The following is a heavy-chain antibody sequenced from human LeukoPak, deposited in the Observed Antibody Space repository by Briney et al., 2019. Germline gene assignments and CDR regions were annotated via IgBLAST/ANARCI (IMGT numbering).Heavy chain of an antibody. J-gene: IGHJ5*02. CDR2: INPSDGST. CDR3: ACNAAGYAATKHNWFDP. CDR1: GYTFTSYG. V-gene: IGHV1-46*01. D-gene: IGHD5-24*01. Sequence: GASVKVSCKASGYTFTSYGISWVRQAPGQGLEWMGIINPSDGSTSYAQKFQGRVTMTRDMSTSTVYMELSSLRSEDTAVYYCACNAAGYAATKHNWFDPWGQGTLVTVSS.